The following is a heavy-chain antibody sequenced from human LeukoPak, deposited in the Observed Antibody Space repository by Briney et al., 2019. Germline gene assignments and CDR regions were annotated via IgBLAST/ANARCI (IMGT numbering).Heavy chain of an antibody. Sequence: PGRSLRLSCAASGFTFRSYGMHWVRQAPGKGLEWVAVMSDDGRNKYYADSVKGRFTISRDDSKNTLYLQMNSLRAEDTAMYFCAKDRSRTWSFDYWGQGTLVTVSS. CDR2: MSDDGRNK. J-gene: IGHJ4*02. D-gene: IGHD6-13*01. CDR3: AKDRSRTWSFDY. CDR1: GFTFRSYG. V-gene: IGHV3-30*18.